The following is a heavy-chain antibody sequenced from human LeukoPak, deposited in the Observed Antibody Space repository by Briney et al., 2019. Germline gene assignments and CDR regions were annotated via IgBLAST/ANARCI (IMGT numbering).Heavy chain of an antibody. CDR2: LNHSGST. Sequence: PSETLSLTCAVYGGSLSGYSWSRIRQPPGKGLEWIGELNHSGSTNYNPSLKSRVTISVDTSKNQFPLKLSSVTAADSACYYCVRVPGRPAAVFDYWGQGTLVTVSS. V-gene: IGHV4-34*01. D-gene: IGHD2-2*01. J-gene: IGHJ4*02. CDR3: VRVPGRPAAVFDY. CDR1: GGSLSGYS.